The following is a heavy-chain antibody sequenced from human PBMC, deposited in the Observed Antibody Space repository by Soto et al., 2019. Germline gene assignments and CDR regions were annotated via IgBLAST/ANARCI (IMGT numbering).Heavy chain of an antibody. CDR2: TSHRGST. CDR1: GGSITSYH. V-gene: IGHV4-59*01. Sequence: SETLSLTCFVSGGSITSYHWSWIRQFPGRGLEWIGYTSHRGSTNYSPSLRSRVAISLDTSENQFSLKVNSVTAADTAVYYCARIGGYHGPLDYWGQGTPVTVSS. CDR3: ARIGGYHGPLDY. J-gene: IGHJ4*02. D-gene: IGHD6-25*01.